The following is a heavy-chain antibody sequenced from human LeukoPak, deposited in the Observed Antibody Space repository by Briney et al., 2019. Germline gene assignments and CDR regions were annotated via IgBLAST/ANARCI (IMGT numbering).Heavy chain of an antibody. CDR2: INAGNGNT. CDR3: ARDPAQQQLVTYDY. D-gene: IGHD6-13*01. V-gene: IGHV1-3*01. Sequence: ASVKVSCKASGHTFTSYAMHWVRQAPGQRLEWMGWINAGNGNTKYSQKFQGRVTITRDTSASTAYMELSSLRSEDTAVYYCARDPAQQQLVTYDYWGQGTLVTVSS. CDR1: GHTFTSYA. J-gene: IGHJ4*02.